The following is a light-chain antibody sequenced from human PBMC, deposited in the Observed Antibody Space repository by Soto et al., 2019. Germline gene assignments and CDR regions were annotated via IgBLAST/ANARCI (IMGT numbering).Light chain of an antibody. V-gene: IGLV6-57*04. CDR1: TGSVARNY. CDR3: QSYESRDPHWI. J-gene: IGLJ2*01. Sequence: NFMLTQPLSVSESPGKTVTISCTRSTGSVARNYVQCFQQPGSAPKTVIYDDNQRPSGVPDRFSGSIDASSNSASLTISGLKTEDEADYYCQSYESRDPHWIFGGGTKLTVL. CDR2: DDN.